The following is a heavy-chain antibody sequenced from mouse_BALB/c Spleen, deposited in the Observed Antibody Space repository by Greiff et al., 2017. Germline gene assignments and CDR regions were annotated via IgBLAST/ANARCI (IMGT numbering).Heavy chain of an antibody. CDR3: ARDYYGSSYGDY. Sequence: DLVKPGASVKLSCKASGYTFTSYWINWIKQRPGQGLEWIGRIAPGSGSTYYNEMFKGKATLTVDTSSSTAYIQLSSLSSEDSAVYFCARDYYGSSYGDYWGQGTSGTVSS. D-gene: IGHD1-1*01. CDR1: GYTFTSYW. CDR2: IAPGSGST. J-gene: IGHJ4*01. V-gene: IGHV1S41*01.